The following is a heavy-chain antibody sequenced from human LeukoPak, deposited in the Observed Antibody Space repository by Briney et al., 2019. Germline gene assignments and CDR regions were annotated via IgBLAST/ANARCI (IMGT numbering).Heavy chain of an antibody. Sequence: SETLSLTCAVYGGSFSGYYWSWIRQPPGKGLEWIGEINHSGSTNYNPPLKSRVTISVDTSKNQFSLKLSAVTAADTAVYYCARGQFWRYFDYWGQGTLVTVSS. V-gene: IGHV4-34*01. CDR3: ARGQFWRYFDY. CDR1: GGSFSGYY. J-gene: IGHJ4*02. CDR2: INHSGST. D-gene: IGHD3-3*01.